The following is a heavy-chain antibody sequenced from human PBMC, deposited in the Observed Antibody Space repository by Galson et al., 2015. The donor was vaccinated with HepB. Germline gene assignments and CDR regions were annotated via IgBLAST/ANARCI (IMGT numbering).Heavy chain of an antibody. D-gene: IGHD2-15*01. J-gene: IGHJ4*02. V-gene: IGHV1-18*01. CDR2: ISAYNGNT. CDR3: ARALHLRRYCSGGSCYYGY. CDR1: GYTFTSYG. Sequence: SVKVSCKASGYTFTSYGISWVRQAPGQGLEWMGWISAYNGNTNYAQKLQGRVTMTTDTSTSTAYMELRSLRSDDTAVYYCARALHLRRYCSGGSCYYGYWGQGTLVTVSS.